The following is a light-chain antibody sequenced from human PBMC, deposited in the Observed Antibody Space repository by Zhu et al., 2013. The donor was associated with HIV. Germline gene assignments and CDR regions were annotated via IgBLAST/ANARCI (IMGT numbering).Light chain of an antibody. V-gene: IGKV1-5*01. J-gene: IGKJ2*01. CDR3: QQYKTYCA. Sequence: DIQLTQSPSTLSASLGDRVTITCRASEAISTWLAWYQQKPGKAPRLLIFDASRLASGVPSRFTGSGSGTEFTLTITSLQPDDFALYYCQQYKTYCAFGQGTQLEIK. CDR2: DAS. CDR1: EAISTW.